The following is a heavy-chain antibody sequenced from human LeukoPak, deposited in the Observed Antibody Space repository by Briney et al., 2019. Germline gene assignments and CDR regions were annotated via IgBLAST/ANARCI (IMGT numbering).Heavy chain of an antibody. CDR2: KPNDGSDK. CDR1: GFTFSRYA. Sequence: GGSLRLSCAASGFTFSRYAMHWVRQAPGKGLECVGVKPNDGSDKYYPDSVKGRFTISRDNSENTLYLQMNSLRAEDTAVYYCARGTYYYDSSGYYSGGLGYWGQGTLVTVSS. J-gene: IGHJ4*02. D-gene: IGHD3-22*01. CDR3: ARGTYYYDSSGYYSGGLGY. V-gene: IGHV3-30*04.